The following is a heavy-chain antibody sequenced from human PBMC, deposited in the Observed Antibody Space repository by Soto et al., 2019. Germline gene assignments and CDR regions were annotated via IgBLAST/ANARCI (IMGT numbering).Heavy chain of an antibody. CDR3: ARDPVGGNWFDP. Sequence: ADFGGGCMRQMHGKGLEWMGIIYPGDSDTRYSPSFQGQVTISADKSTSTAYMELRSLRSDDTAVSYCARDPVGGNWFDPWGQGTLVTVSS. CDR1: ADFG. V-gene: IGHV5-51*01. D-gene: IGHD1-26*01. CDR2: IYPGDSDT. J-gene: IGHJ5*02.